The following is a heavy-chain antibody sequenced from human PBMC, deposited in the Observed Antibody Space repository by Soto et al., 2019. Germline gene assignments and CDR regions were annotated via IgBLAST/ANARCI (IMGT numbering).Heavy chain of an antibody. CDR3: ARNMQQLVLGDAFDI. V-gene: IGHV5-51*01. CDR1: GYSFTSYW. CDR2: IYPGDSDT. J-gene: IGHJ3*02. Sequence: GESLKISCKGSGYSFTSYWIGWVRQMPGKGLEWMGIIYPGDSDTRYSPSFQGQVTISADKSISTAYLQWSSLKASDTAMYYWARNMQQLVLGDAFDIWAQGTMVTVSS. D-gene: IGHD6-13*01.